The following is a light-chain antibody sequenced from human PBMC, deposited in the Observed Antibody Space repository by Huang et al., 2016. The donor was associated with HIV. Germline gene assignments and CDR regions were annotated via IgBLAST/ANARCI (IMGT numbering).Light chain of an antibody. V-gene: IGKV1D-13*01. CDR1: QDFSTS. J-gene: IGKJ4*02. CDR2: AAS. Sequence: AVQLTQFPSTLSASVGDRVVITCRASQDFSTSLAWYQQKPGMAPKLLISAASKLHSWLSTRFSGDSAGAYFPLIITHVQPEDVATYYCQQLHDYPVTFGRGTRLDIK. CDR3: QQLHDYPVT.